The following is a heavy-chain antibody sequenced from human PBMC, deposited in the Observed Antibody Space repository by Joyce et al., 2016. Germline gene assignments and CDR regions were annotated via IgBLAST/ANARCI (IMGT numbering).Heavy chain of an antibody. CDR3: ARASRGFYGDPFFDY. J-gene: IGHJ4*02. CDR1: GFTLSSYS. CDR2: ISDSSDTL. Sequence: EVQLVESGGGLVQPGGSLRLSCAASGFTLSSYSMNWVRQTPGKGVEWIAYISDSSDTLYYADSVKGRFTVSRDNAKKSLYLQMNSLKAEDTAVYYCARASRGFYGDPFFDYWGQGSLVTVSS. V-gene: IGHV3-48*01. D-gene: IGHD4-17*01.